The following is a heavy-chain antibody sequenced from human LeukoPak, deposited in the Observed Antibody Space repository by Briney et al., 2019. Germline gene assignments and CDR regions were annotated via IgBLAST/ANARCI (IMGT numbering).Heavy chain of an antibody. CDR1: GYSFTSHW. V-gene: IGHV5-51*01. D-gene: IGHD2-15*01. J-gene: IGHJ4*02. CDR3: ARRYCSDGTCYYFDS. Sequence: GESLKISCKGSGYSFTSHWLGWVRQMPGKGLEWMGIIYPGGSNTIYSPSFQGQVTISADKSISTAYLQWSSLKASDTAMYFCARRYCSDGTCYYFDSWGQGTLVTVSS. CDR2: IYPGGSNT.